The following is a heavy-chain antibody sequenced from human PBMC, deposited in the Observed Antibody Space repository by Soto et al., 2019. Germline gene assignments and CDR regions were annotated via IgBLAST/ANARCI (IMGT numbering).Heavy chain of an antibody. D-gene: IGHD3-22*01. CDR2: ISGSGGST. CDR3: ANCYDSRGYYLFGY. CDR1: GFTFSSYA. Sequence: EVQLLESGGGLVQPGGSLRLSCAASGFTFSSYAMSWVRQAPGKGLEWVSAISGSGGSTYYADSVKGRFTISRDNSKNALYLRMNSLIAEDTAVYYCANCYDSRGYYLFGYWGQGTLVTVSS. V-gene: IGHV3-23*01. J-gene: IGHJ4*02.